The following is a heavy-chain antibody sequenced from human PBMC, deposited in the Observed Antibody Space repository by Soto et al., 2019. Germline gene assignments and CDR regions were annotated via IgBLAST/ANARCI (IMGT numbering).Heavy chain of an antibody. CDR3: ARLRIATNNYKWFDP. CDR2: IYVTGAV. J-gene: IGHJ5*02. CDR1: GAALNSGNYY. Sequence: PSETLSLTCSVSGAALNSGNYYWSGIRQVPGKGLEWIGHIYVTGAVDYNPSLRDRITISQDTSERQLSLNLRLVTAADTAVYYCARLRIATNNYKWFDPWGQGTLVTV. V-gene: IGHV4-31*03. D-gene: IGHD2-21*01.